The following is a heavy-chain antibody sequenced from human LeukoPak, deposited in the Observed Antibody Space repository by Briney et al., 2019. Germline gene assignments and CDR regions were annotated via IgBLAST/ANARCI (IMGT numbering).Heavy chain of an antibody. D-gene: IGHD2-15*01. CDR1: GFTFDDYA. V-gene: IGHV3-43*02. Sequence: GGSLRLSCAASGFTFDDYAMHWVRQAPGKGLEWVSLISGDGGSTYYADSVKGRFTISRDNSKNSLYLQMNSLRGEDTAVYYWPKDIVGGAFDIWGQGTMVTVSS. CDR2: ISGDGGST. CDR3: PKDIVGGAFDI. J-gene: IGHJ3*02.